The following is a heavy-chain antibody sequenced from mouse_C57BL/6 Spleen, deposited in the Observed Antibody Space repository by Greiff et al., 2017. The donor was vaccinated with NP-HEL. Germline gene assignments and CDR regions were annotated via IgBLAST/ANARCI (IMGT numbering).Heavy chain of an antibody. CDR2: IDPSDSET. CDR1: GYTFTSYW. V-gene: IGHV1-52*01. CDR3: ARDVSGSAWFAY. D-gene: IGHD4-1*01. J-gene: IGHJ3*01. Sequence: VQLQQSGAELVRPGSSVKLSCKASGYTFTSYWMHWVKQRPIQGLEWIGNIDPSDSETHYNQKFKDKATLTVDKSASTAYMQLSSLTSEDSAVYYCARDVSGSAWFAYWGQGTLVTVSA.